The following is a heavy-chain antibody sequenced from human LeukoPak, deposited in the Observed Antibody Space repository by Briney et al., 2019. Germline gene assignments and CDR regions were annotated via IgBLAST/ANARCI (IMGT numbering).Heavy chain of an antibody. CDR2: IKQDGSEK. Sequence: PGGSLRLSCAASGFTFSDYYMSWIRQAPGKGLEWVANIKQDGSEKYYVDSVKGRFTVSRDNAKNSLYLQMNSLRAEDTAVYYCARRFRRTIVGAPAGYWGQGTLVTVSS. CDR1: GFTFSDYY. V-gene: IGHV3-7*01. D-gene: IGHD1-26*01. CDR3: ARRFRRTIVGAPAGY. J-gene: IGHJ4*02.